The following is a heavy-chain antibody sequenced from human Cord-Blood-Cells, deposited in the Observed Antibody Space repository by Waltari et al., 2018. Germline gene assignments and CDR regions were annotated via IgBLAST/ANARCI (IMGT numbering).Heavy chain of an antibody. CDR2: IIPIFGTA. D-gene: IGHD5-18*01. Sequence: QVQLVQSGAAVKKPGSSVKVSCKASGGTSSSYPISWVRQAPGQGLEWMGGIIPIFGTANYAQKFQGRVTITADESTSTAYMELSSLRSEDTAVYYCARWTTAMVTYFDYWGQGTLVTVSS. V-gene: IGHV1-69*01. J-gene: IGHJ4*02. CDR1: GGTSSSYP. CDR3: ARWTTAMVTYFDY.